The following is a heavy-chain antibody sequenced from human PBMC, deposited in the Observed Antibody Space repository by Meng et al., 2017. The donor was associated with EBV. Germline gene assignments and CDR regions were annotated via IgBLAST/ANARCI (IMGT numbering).Heavy chain of an antibody. CDR3: ARVGIAVAGTGDY. J-gene: IGHJ4*02. D-gene: IGHD6-19*01. V-gene: IGHV1-2*06. Sequence: GQRGQAGAGVKKPGASVKVSCKASGYTFTGYYMHWVRQAPGQGLEWMGRINPNSGGTNYAQKFQGRVTMTRDTSISTAYMELSRLRSDDTAVYYCARVGIAVAGTGDYWGQGTLVTVAS. CDR2: INPNSGGT. CDR1: GYTFTGYY.